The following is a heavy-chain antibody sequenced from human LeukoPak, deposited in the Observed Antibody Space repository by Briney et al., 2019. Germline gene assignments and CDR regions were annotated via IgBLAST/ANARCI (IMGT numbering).Heavy chain of an antibody. D-gene: IGHD2-21*02. CDR2: IRSKANSYAT. CDR1: GFTFSGSA. Sequence: GGSLRLSCAASGFTFSGSAMHWVRQASGKGLEWVGRIRSKANSYATAYAASVKGRFTISRDDSKYTAYLQMNSLKTEDTAVYYCTRHVGVVTATDYWGQGTLVTVSS. CDR3: TRHVGVVTATDY. V-gene: IGHV3-73*01. J-gene: IGHJ4*02.